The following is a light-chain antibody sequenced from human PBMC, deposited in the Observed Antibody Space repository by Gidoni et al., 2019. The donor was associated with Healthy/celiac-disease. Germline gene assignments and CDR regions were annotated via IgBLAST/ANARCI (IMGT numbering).Light chain of an antibody. J-gene: IGKJ3*01. V-gene: IGKV1-5*03. CDR2: KAS. Sequence: DIQMTQSPSTLSASVGDRVTITCRASQRISSWLAWYQQKPGKAPKLLIYKASSLESGVPSRFSGSGSGTEFTLTISSLQPDDFATYYCQQYNSPFTFGPGTKVDIK. CDR3: QQYNSPFT. CDR1: QRISSW.